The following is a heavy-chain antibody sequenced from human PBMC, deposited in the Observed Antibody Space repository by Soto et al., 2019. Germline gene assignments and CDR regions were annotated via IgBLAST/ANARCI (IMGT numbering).Heavy chain of an antibody. CDR1: GYSFPGFW. Sequence: GESLKIPCKVSGYSFPGFWIGWVRQMPGKGLEWLGSIYPGDSETRYSPSFQGEVTISADKSITTAYLHWSSLRASDTATYYCVKQHPLDSRAWHNWGQGTLVTVSS. CDR3: VKQHPLDSRAWHN. CDR2: IYPGDSET. V-gene: IGHV5-51*01. J-gene: IGHJ4*02. D-gene: IGHD6-19*01.